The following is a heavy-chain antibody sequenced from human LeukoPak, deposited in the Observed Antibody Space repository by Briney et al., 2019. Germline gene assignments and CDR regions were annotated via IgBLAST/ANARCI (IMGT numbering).Heavy chain of an antibody. CDR3: ARQDGGAQFYFDY. V-gene: IGHV5-51*01. D-gene: IGHD3-10*01. CDR2: IHPGDSDI. Sequence: GESLKISCKGSGYSFPSYWIAWVRQMPGKGLEWMGIIHPGDSDIRYSPSFQGQVAIPADKSINTAYLQWSSLKASDTAVYYCARQDGGAQFYFDYWGQGNLVTVSS. CDR1: GYSFPSYW. J-gene: IGHJ4*02.